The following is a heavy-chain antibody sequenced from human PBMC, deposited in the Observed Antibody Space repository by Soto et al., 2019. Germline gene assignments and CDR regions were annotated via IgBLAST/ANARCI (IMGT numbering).Heavy chain of an antibody. CDR2: IDQSGGT. Sequence: QVQLQQWGAGLLKASETLSLTCAVVGDSLRGQSWNWIRQTPGKGLEWIGEIDQSGGTNYNPSLKSRSIISADTSKKQFSLTLISVTAADTAVYYCVGADSYGWSGESLDVWGEGTTVTVSS. CDR3: VGADSYGWSGESLDV. V-gene: IGHV4-34*01. D-gene: IGHD6-19*01. CDR1: GDSLRGQS. J-gene: IGHJ6*04.